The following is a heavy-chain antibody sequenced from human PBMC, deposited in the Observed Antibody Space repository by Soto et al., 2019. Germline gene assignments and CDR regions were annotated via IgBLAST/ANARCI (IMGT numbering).Heavy chain of an antibody. D-gene: IGHD3-10*01. J-gene: IGHJ6*02. V-gene: IGHV1-69*13. CDR2: IIPIFGTA. CDR3: AVYYYGSGTLYYYYYGMDV. Sequence: SVKVSCKASGGTFSSYAISWVRQAPGQGLEWMGGIIPIFGTANYAQKFQGRVTITADESTSTAYMELSSLRSEDTAVYYCAVYYYGSGTLYYYYYGMDVWRQGTTVTVSS. CDR1: GGTFSSYA.